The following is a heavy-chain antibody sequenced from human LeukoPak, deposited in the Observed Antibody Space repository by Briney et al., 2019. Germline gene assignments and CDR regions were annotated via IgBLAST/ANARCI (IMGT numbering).Heavy chain of an antibody. Sequence: GGSLRLSCAASGFTVITNDMTWARQAPGKWLEWVSVLYSDGNTKYADSVQGRFTISRDNSKNTLYLEMNSLSPDDTAVYYCARGVEPLAANTLAYWGQGTLVTVSS. CDR1: GFTVITND. J-gene: IGHJ4*02. CDR3: ARGVEPLAANTLAY. CDR2: LYSDGNT. D-gene: IGHD1-14*01. V-gene: IGHV3-53*01.